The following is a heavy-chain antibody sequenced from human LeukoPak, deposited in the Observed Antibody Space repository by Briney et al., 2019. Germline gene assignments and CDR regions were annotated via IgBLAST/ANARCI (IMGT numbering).Heavy chain of an antibody. V-gene: IGHV3-7*01. J-gene: IGHJ4*02. CDR2: IRQDGGAK. CDR1: GFTFSIYA. CDR3: ARLPGEFTIYDY. Sequence: PGGSLRLSCSASGFTFSIYAMSWVRQAPGKPLEWVATIRQDGGAKYYLDSVKGRFIISRDNARNSLSLQMDSLRVEDTAVYYCARLPGEFTIYDYWGQGTLVTVSS. D-gene: IGHD3-3*01.